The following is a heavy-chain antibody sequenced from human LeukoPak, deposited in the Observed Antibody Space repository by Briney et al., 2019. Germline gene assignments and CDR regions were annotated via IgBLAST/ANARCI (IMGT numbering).Heavy chain of an antibody. CDR2: IYSGGST. D-gene: IGHD6-13*01. Sequence: RGSLRLSCAASGFTFSSYSMSWVRQAPGKGLEWVSVIYSGGSTYYADSVKGRFTISRDNSKNTLYLQMSSLRAEDTAVYYCAKGYSSSWSFDYWGQGTLVTVSS. J-gene: IGHJ4*02. CDR1: GFTFSSYS. V-gene: IGHV3-66*01. CDR3: AKGYSSSWSFDY.